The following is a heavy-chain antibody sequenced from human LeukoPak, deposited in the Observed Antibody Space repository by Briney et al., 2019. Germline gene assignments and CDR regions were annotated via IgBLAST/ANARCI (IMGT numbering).Heavy chain of an antibody. V-gene: IGHV4-39*07. D-gene: IGHD6-19*01. CDR2: IYYSGST. J-gene: IGHJ5*02. CDR3: ARDYPAFWEQWLVIPGLRAGNWFDP. CDR1: GGSISSSSYY. Sequence: SETLSLTCTVSGGSISSSSYYWGWIRQPPGKGLEWIGSIYYSGSTYYNPSLKSRVTISVDTSKNQFSLKLSSVTAADTAVYYCARDYPAFWEQWLVIPGLRAGNWFDPWGQGTLVTVSS.